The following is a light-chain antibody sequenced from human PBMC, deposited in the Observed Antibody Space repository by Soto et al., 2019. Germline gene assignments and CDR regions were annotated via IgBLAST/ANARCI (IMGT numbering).Light chain of an antibody. CDR1: SSDVGGYNY. J-gene: IGLJ1*01. Sequence: QSALTQPPSASGSPGQSVTISCTGTSSDVGGYNYVSWYQQHPGKAPKLIIYEVTKRPSGVPDRFSGSKSANTASLTVSGLLAEDEADYYCYSYAGTSRVFGTGTKVTVL. CDR2: EVT. CDR3: YSYAGTSRV. V-gene: IGLV2-8*01.